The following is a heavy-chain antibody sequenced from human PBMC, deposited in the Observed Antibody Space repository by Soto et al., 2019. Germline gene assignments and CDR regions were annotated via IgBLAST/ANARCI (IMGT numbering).Heavy chain of an antibody. Sequence: GGSLRLSCAASGFSFNFYVMTWVRQAPGKGLEWVSGMSGSGGHIYYADSVKGRFTISRDNSKNTLYLQMNSLRAEDTAVYYCSRDLSLGQQLVPGYWGQGTLVTVSS. J-gene: IGHJ4*02. CDR2: MSGSGGHI. V-gene: IGHV3-23*01. D-gene: IGHD6-13*01. CDR3: SRDLSLGQQLVPGY. CDR1: GFSFNFYV.